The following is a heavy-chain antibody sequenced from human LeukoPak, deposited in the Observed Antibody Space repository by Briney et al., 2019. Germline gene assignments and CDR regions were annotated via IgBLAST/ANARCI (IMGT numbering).Heavy chain of an antibody. CDR2: IIPIFGTA. CDR1: GYTFTSYG. D-gene: IGHD3-22*01. CDR3: ARDYDSSGYYSNYYNGMDV. Sequence: SVKVSCKASGYTFTSYGISWVRQAPGQGLEWMGGIIPIFGTANYAQKFQGRVTITADEPTSTIYMELSSLRSEDTAVYYCARDYDSSGYYSNYYNGMDVWGQGTTVTVSS. J-gene: IGHJ6*02. V-gene: IGHV1-69*13.